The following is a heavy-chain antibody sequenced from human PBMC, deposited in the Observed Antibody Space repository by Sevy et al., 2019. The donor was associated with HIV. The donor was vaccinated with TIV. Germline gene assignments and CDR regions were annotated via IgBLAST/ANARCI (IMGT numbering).Heavy chain of an antibody. D-gene: IGHD6-19*01. CDR2: ISSSGSTI. J-gene: IGHJ6*02. CDR1: GLTFSDYY. CDR3: AGQNLAVAGTPDYYGMDV. V-gene: IGHV3-11*01. Sequence: GGSLRLSCAASGLTFSDYYMSWIRQAPGKGLEWVSDISSSGSTIYYADSVKGRFTISRDNAKNSLYLQMNSLRAEDTAVYYCAGQNLAVAGTPDYYGMDVWGQRTTVTVSS.